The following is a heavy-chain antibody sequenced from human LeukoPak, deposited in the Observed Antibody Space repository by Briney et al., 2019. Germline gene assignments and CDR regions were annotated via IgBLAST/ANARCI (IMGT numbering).Heavy chain of an antibody. Sequence: SETLSLTCTVSSGSISSYYWSWIRQPPGKGLEWIGYIYYSGSTNYNPSLKSRVTISVDTSKNQFSLKLSSVTAADTAVYYCARAVDSSSWSPVGYWGQGTLVTVSS. CDR1: SGSISSYY. D-gene: IGHD6-13*01. J-gene: IGHJ4*02. CDR3: ARAVDSSSWSPVGY. V-gene: IGHV4-59*01. CDR2: IYYSGST.